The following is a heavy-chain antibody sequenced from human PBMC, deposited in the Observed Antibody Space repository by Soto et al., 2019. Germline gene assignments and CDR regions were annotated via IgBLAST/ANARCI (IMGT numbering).Heavy chain of an antibody. CDR2: THYRSKRYN. Sequence: PSQTLSLTCAISGDSVSRDSVAWNWIRQSPSRGLEWLGRTHYRSKRYNDYAVSVKSRIAINSDTSKNQFSLHLNSVAPEDTAVYYCARDQTYNNWSKWFDAWGQGTLVTVSS. V-gene: IGHV6-1*01. CDR1: GDSVSRDSVA. CDR3: ARDQTYNNWSKWFDA. D-gene: IGHD1-1*01. J-gene: IGHJ5*02.